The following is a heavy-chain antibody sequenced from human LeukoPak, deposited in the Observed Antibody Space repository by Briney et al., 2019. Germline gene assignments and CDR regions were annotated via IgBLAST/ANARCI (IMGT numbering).Heavy chain of an antibody. J-gene: IGHJ6*02. CDR2: IYPGDSDT. Sequence: GESLKISCKGSGYSFTSYWIGWVRQMPGKGLEWMGIIYPGDSDTRYSPSFQGQVTISADKSISTAYLQWSSLKASDTAMYYCAGTFYGDYVIGRDYYGMDVWGQGTTVTVSS. V-gene: IGHV5-51*01. CDR1: GYSFTSYW. CDR3: AGTFYGDYVIGRDYYGMDV. D-gene: IGHD4-17*01.